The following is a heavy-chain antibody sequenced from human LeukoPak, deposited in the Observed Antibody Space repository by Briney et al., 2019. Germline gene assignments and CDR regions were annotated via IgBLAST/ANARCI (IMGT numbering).Heavy chain of an antibody. V-gene: IGHV1-2*02. CDR2: INPNSGGT. D-gene: IGHD3-10*01. CDR3: ARDQRGYYGSGSYYYYGMDV. J-gene: IGHJ6*02. Sequence: GASVKVSCKASGYTFTGYYMHWVRQAPGQGLEWMGWINPNSGGTNYAQKFQGRVTMTRDTSISTAYMELSRLRSDDTAVYYCARDQRGYYGSGSYYYYGMDVWSQGTTVTVSS. CDR1: GYTFTGYY.